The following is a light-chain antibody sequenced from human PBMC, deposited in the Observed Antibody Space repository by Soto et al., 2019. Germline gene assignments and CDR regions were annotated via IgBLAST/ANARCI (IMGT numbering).Light chain of an antibody. CDR1: QSISSY. J-gene: IGKJ1*01. V-gene: IGKV1-39*01. CDR3: QQSYSTPST. Sequence: NHLPQSPSSLSTSLESELAVTFRASQSISSYLNWYQQKPGKAPKLLIYAASSLQSGVPSRFSGSGSGTDFTLTISSLQPEDFATYYCQQSYSTPSTFGQGTKVDIK. CDR2: AAS.